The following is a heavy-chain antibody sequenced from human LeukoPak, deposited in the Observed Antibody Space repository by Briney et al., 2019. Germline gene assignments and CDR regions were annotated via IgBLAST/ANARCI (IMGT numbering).Heavy chain of an antibody. CDR1: GFTFSSYW. CDR2: ISGSSEYI. V-gene: IGHV3-21*01. CDR3: ARGTPTTRDFDS. D-gene: IGHD4-11*01. Sequence: GGSLRLSCAASGFTFSSYWMGWVRQAPGKGLEWVSFISGSSEYIYYADSVKGRFTISRDNAKNSLYLQMNSLRAEDTAVYYCARGTPTTRDFDSWGQGTLVTVSS. J-gene: IGHJ4*02.